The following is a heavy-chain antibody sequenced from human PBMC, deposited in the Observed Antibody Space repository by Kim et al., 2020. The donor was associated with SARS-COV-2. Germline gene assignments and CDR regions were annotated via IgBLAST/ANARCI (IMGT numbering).Heavy chain of an antibody. CDR3: ARDGGGLRPDI. Sequence: GGSLRLSCAASGFTFSRYWMHWVRQGPGKGLVWVSRIKGDGSSTSYADSVEGRFTISRDNARNTLYLQMNSLRAEDTAVYYCARDGGGLRPDIWGQGKMVTVSS. D-gene: IGHD5-12*01. CDR2: IKGDGSST. V-gene: IGHV3-74*01. J-gene: IGHJ3*02. CDR1: GFTFSRYW.